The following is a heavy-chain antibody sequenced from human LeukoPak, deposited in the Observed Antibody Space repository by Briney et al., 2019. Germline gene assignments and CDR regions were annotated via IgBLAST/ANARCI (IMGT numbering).Heavy chain of an antibody. D-gene: IGHD3-22*01. CDR2: INHSGST. J-gene: IGHJ3*02. V-gene: IGHV4-34*01. Sequence: SETLSLTCAVYGGSFSGYYWSWIRQPPGKGLEWIGEINHSGSTNYNPSLKSRVTISVDTSKNQFSLKLSSVTAADTAVYYCARLLAGSGYARDAFDIWGQGTMVTVSS. CDR1: GGSFSGYY. CDR3: ARLLAGSGYARDAFDI.